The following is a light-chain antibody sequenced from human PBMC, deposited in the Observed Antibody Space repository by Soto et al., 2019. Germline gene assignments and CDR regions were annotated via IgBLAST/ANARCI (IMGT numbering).Light chain of an antibody. J-gene: IGKJ3*01. CDR1: QSLLRRDGYYY. CDR3: MQPQHTPFT. CDR2: LGS. Sequence: EIVMTQSPLSLPVTPGEPATISCRSSQSLLRRDGYYYLDWYLQKPGQSPQLLIYLGSIRASGVPDRFRGSGSGTDFTLKISRVEAEDVGVYYCMQPQHTPFTFGPGTTVEI. V-gene: IGKV2-28*01.